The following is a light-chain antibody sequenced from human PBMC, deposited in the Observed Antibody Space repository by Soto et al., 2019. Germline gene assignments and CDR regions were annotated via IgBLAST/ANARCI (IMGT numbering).Light chain of an antibody. CDR1: SSDVGTFNL. V-gene: IGLV2-23*02. CDR3: SSYSVASVSYV. CDR2: EVN. J-gene: IGLJ1*01. Sequence: QSALTQPASVSGSPGQSITISCTGTSSDVGTFNLVSWYQQHPGEAPKLLIFEVNNRPSGVSIRFSGSKSGNTASLTISGLQAEDEADYYCSSYSVASVSYVFGTGTKLTVL.